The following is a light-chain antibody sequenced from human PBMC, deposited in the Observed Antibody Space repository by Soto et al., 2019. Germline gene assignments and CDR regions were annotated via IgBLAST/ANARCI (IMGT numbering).Light chain of an antibody. J-gene: IGKJ1*01. CDR2: GAS. CDR3: QQYNNWPPGT. CDR1: QSVSSN. V-gene: IGKV3-15*01. Sequence: EIVMTQSPATLSVSPGERATLSCRASQSVSSNLAWYHQKPGQAPRLLIYGASTRVTGIPARFSGSGSGTEFTLDISSLQSEEFAVYYCQQYNNWPPGTFGQGTKVEIK.